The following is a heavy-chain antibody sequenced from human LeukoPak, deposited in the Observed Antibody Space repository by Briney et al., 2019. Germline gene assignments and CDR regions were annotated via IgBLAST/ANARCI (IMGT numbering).Heavy chain of an antibody. J-gene: IGHJ6*03. CDR3: ARDTARITIFGVAKYMDV. Sequence: ASVKVSCKASGYTFTGYYMRWVRQAPGQGLEWMGWINPNSGGTNYAQKFQGRVTMTRDTSISTAYMELSRLRSDDTAVYYCARDTARITIFGVAKYMDVWGKGTTVTVSS. D-gene: IGHD3-3*01. CDR1: GYTFTGYY. V-gene: IGHV1-2*02. CDR2: INPNSGGT.